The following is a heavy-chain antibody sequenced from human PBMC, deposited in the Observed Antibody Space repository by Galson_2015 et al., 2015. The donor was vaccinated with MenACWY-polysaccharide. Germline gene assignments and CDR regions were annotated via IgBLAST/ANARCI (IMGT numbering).Heavy chain of an antibody. Sequence: LPCAGSGGSLSNYGMCWGRHGPGPGLERVSVIRDQVDSTPSADSAHSRFTVFRDNSSNKLHLQMNSLISDDTAVYFCARGANSWKYLDYWGHGILVTVAS. CDR2: IRDQVDST. CDR3: ARGANSWKYLDY. V-gene: IGHV3-23*01. CDR1: GGSLSNYG. J-gene: IGHJ4*01. D-gene: IGHD1-26*01.